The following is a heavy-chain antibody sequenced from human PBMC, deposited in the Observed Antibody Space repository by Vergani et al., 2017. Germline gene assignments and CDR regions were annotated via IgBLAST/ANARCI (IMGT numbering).Heavy chain of an antibody. V-gene: IGHV3-30*02. CDR1: GFTFNDFG. Sequence: QVQLVESGGGVVQPGGSLRLSCAASGFTFNDFGMHWVRQAPGKGLEWVAFIQYHGRKKYYADSVKGRFTISRDNSKNTVYLQMNSLRPEDTAVYYCTKDSSYSGYDPYFFDYWGQGTLVTVSS. CDR2: IQYHGRKK. J-gene: IGHJ4*02. CDR3: TKDSSYSGYDPYFFDY. D-gene: IGHD5-12*01.